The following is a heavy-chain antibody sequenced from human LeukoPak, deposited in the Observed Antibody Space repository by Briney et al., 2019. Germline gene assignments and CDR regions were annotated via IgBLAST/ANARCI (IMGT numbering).Heavy chain of an antibody. V-gene: IGHV1-46*01. CDR3: ARGEYYYYYYMDV. CDR1: GYTFTSYY. J-gene: IGHJ6*03. Sequence: ASVKVSCKASGYTFTSYYIHCVRQAPGQGLEWMGIINPSDGHTTYAQKFQGRVTLTRDTSTSTAYMELRSLRSDDTAVYYCARGEYYYYYYMDVWGKGTTVTVSS. CDR2: INPSDGHT. D-gene: IGHD2-21*01.